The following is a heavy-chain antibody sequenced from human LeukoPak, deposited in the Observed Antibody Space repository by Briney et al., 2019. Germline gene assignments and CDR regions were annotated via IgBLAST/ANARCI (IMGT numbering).Heavy chain of an antibody. D-gene: IGHD3-22*01. CDR3: ARQVLASSGSILGWFDP. V-gene: IGHV4-59*08. CDR2: IYYSGST. Sequence: SETLSLTCTVSGGSISSYYWSWIRQPPGKGLEWIGYIYYSGSTNYNPSLKSRVTISVDTSKNQFSLKLISVTAADTAVYYCARQVLASSGSILGWFDPWGQGTLATVSS. CDR1: GGSISSYY. J-gene: IGHJ5*02.